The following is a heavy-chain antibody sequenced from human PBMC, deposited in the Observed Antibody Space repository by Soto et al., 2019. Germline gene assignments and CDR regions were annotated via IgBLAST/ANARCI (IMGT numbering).Heavy chain of an antibody. Sequence: QLQLQESGSGLVKPSQTLSLTCAVSGGSVSSGGYSWSWIRQPPGKGLEGIGYIYHSGSTYYNPSLKSRVTISVDRSKNQFSLRLRSVTAADTAVYYCARGRYDSSGYLPYYFDYWGQGTLVTVSS. V-gene: IGHV4-30-2*01. CDR1: GGSVSSGGYS. CDR3: ARGRYDSSGYLPYYFDY. D-gene: IGHD3-22*01. CDR2: IYHSGST. J-gene: IGHJ4*02.